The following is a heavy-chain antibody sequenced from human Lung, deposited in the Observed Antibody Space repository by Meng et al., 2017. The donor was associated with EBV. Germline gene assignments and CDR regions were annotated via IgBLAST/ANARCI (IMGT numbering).Heavy chain of an antibody. CDR2: INADNGDT. D-gene: IGHD1-26*01. CDR1: GYTFSNYA. Sequence: VQLVQSGGEVKKPGASVKVSCKAAGYTFSNYAMNWVRQAPGQRLEWMGWINADNGDTKYSQKFQGRVTITRDTSASTGYMELRSLRSDDTAVYYCARVEVGITSGDYWGQGTLVTVSS. V-gene: IGHV1-3*01. J-gene: IGHJ4*02. CDR3: ARVEVGITSGDY.